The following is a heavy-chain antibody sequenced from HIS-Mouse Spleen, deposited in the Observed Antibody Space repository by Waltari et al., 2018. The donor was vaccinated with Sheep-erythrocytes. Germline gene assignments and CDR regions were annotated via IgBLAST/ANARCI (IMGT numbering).Heavy chain of an antibody. CDR1: GYSFTSYW. D-gene: IGHD3-22*01. Sequence: EVQLVQSGAEVKKPGESLKISCKGSGYSFTSYWIGWVRQMPGKGLEWMGVIYPGDSDTRYSPSFQGQVTISADKSISTAYLQWSSLKASDTAMYYCARPRYYYDSSGYYYFDYWGQGTLVTVSS. J-gene: IGHJ4*02. CDR2: IYPGDSDT. V-gene: IGHV5-51*01. CDR3: ARPRYYYDSSGYYYFDY.